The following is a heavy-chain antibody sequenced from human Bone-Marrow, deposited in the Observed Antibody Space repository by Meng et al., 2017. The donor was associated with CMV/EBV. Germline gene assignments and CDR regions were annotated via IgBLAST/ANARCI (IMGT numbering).Heavy chain of an antibody. D-gene: IGHD6-13*01. V-gene: IGHV1-2*02. J-gene: IGHJ4*02. CDR2: INPNSGGT. Sequence: ASVKVSCKASGHTFTGYYIHWVRQAPGQGLEWMGWINPNSGGTNYAQKFQGGVTMTRDTSISTAYMELSSLTSDDTAVYYCARGRVNAVAAMGTTPPGDYWGQGTLVTVSS. CDR3: ARGRVNAVAAMGTTPPGDY. CDR1: GHTFTGYY.